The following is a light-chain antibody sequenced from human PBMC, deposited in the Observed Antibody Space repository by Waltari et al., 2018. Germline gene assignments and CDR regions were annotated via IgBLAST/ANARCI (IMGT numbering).Light chain of an antibody. CDR3: QQYGSSPPYT. J-gene: IGKJ2*01. V-gene: IGKV3-20*01. CDR1: QIVISSY. Sequence: EIVLTQSPGTLSLSPGDRATLSCRASQIVISSYLAWYQHKPGQAPRLLIYGASYRATGIPDRFSGSGSGTDFTLTISRLEPDDFAVYFCQQYGSSPPYTFGQGTNLEIK. CDR2: GAS.